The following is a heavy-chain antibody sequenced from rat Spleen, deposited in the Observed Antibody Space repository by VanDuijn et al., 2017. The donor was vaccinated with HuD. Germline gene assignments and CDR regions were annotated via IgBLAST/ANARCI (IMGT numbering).Heavy chain of an antibody. J-gene: IGHJ2*01. CDR2: ISYDGSST. CDR3: ARGYTLDY. Sequence: EVQLVESGGGLVQPGRSLKFSCAASGFTFSDYNMAWVRQAPKKGLEWVATISYDGSSTYYRDSVKGRFTISRDNAKSTLYLQMDSLRSEDTATYYCARGYTLDYWGQGVMVTVSS. CDR1: GFTFSDYN. D-gene: IGHD1-11*01. V-gene: IGHV5-7*01.